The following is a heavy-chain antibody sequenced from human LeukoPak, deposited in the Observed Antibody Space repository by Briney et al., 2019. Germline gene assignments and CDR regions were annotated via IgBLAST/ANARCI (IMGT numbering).Heavy chain of an antibody. D-gene: IGHD1-26*01. Sequence: GGSLRLSCLASGFTFSYYAMHWVRQAPGKGLEYVSAISSNGGSTYYADAVRGRFAISRDNSKNTLYVQMSSLRAEDTAVYYCVKDSGSYYDAFDIWGQGTMVTVSS. V-gene: IGHV3-64*05. J-gene: IGHJ3*02. CDR3: VKDSGSYYDAFDI. CDR1: GFTFSYYA. CDR2: ISSNGGST.